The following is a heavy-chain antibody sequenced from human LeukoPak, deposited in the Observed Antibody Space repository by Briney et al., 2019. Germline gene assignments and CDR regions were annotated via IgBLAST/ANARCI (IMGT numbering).Heavy chain of an antibody. J-gene: IGHJ4*02. CDR2: INPNSGGT. CDR1: GYTFTGYY. CDR3: ARDPGAFYDSSGYDY. V-gene: IGHV1-2*02. D-gene: IGHD3-22*01. Sequence: VASVNVSCKASGYTFTGYYMHWVRQAPGQGLEWMGWINPNSGGTNYAQKFQGRVTMTRDTSISTAYMELSRLRSDDTAVYYCARDPGAFYDSSGYDYWGQGTLVTVSS.